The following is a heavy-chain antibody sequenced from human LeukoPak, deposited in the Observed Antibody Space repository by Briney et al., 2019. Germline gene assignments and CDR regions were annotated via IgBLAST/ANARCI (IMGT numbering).Heavy chain of an antibody. D-gene: IGHD3-16*02. CDR1: GFTFSSYA. V-gene: IGHV3-23*01. J-gene: IGHJ3*02. CDR2: ISGSGGST. Sequence: PGGSLRLSCAASGFTFSSYAMSWVRQAPGKGLEWVSAISGSGGSTYYADSVKGRFTISRDNSKNTLYLQMNSLRAEDTAVYYRSGSYPTINDAFDIWGQGTMVTVSS. CDR3: SGSYPTINDAFDI.